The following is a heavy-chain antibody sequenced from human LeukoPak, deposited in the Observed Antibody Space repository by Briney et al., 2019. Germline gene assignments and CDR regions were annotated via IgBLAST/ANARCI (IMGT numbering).Heavy chain of an antibody. Sequence: ASVKVSCKASGYTFSSYGLSWVRQATGQCLEWIGWISAYNGNTNYAQKFQGRVTMTTDTSTSTAYMELRSLRCDDTAVYYCARASYSSGWYGEDYWGQGTLVTVSS. CDR1: GYTFSSYG. D-gene: IGHD6-13*01. CDR3: ARASYSSGWYGEDY. J-gene: IGHJ4*02. V-gene: IGHV1-18*01. CDR2: ISAYNGNT.